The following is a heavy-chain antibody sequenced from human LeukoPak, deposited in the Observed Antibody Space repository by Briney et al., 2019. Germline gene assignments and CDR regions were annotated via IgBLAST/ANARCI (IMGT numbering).Heavy chain of an antibody. D-gene: IGHD6-13*01. Sequence: WASVKVSCNASGGTFSSYAISWVRQAPGQGLEWMGGIIPIFGTANYAQKFQGRVTITADESTSTAYMELSSLRSEDTAVYYCARDVAPGLVGAFDIWGQGTMVTVSS. CDR1: GGTFSSYA. J-gene: IGHJ3*02. CDR2: IIPIFGTA. CDR3: ARDVAPGLVGAFDI. V-gene: IGHV1-69*13.